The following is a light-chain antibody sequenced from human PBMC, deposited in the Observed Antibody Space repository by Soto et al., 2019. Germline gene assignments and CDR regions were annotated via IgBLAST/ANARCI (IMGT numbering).Light chain of an antibody. Sequence: QSVLTQPPSASGTPGQRVTISCSGSNSNIGSNTVNWYQQLPGTTPKLLIYYDNLRPSGVPDRISSSKSGTSASLAISGLQSDDEADYYCAAWDDSLNGRVVGTGTKVTVL. CDR3: AAWDDSLNGRV. J-gene: IGLJ1*01. CDR1: NSNIGSNT. CDR2: YDN. V-gene: IGLV1-44*01.